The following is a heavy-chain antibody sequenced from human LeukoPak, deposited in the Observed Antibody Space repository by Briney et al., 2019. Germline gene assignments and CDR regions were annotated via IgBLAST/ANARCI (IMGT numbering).Heavy chain of an antibody. CDR2: INHSGST. CDR3: ARRRITMVRGVIPCLETYYYYYGMDV. D-gene: IGHD3-10*01. Sequence: SETLSLTCAVYGGSFSGYYWSWLRQPPGKGLEWIGEINHSGSTNYNPSLKSRVTISVDTSKNQFSLKLSSVTAADTAVYYCARRRITMVRGVIPCLETYYYYYGMDVWGQGTTVTVSS. V-gene: IGHV4-34*01. CDR1: GGSFSGYY. J-gene: IGHJ6*02.